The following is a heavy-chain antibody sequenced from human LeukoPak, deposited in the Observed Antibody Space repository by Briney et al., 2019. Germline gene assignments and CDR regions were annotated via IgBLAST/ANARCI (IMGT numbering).Heavy chain of an antibody. D-gene: IGHD3/OR15-3a*01. CDR3: ARVGSGYDFFDY. CDR1: GCAISGYY. CDR2: VYSSGST. Sequence: SETLSLTCTVSGCAISGYYWSWIRQPAGKGLEWLGRVYSSGSTKYNPSLESRVTMSVDTSKNQFSLKLNFVTAADTAVYYRARVGSGYDFFDYWGQGTLVTVSS. J-gene: IGHJ4*02. V-gene: IGHV4-4*07.